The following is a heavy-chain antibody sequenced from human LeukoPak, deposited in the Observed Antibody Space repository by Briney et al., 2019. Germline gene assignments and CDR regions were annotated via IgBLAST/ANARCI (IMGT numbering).Heavy chain of an antibody. Sequence: GASVKVSCKASGYTFTGYYMHWVRQAPGQGLEWMGRINPNSGGTNYAQKFQGRVTMTRDTSISTAYMELSRLRSDDTAVYYCASAAHMTTVTTSTDYWGQGTLVTVSS. J-gene: IGHJ4*02. V-gene: IGHV1-2*06. D-gene: IGHD4-17*01. CDR1: GYTFTGYY. CDR2: INPNSGGT. CDR3: ASAAHMTTVTTSTDY.